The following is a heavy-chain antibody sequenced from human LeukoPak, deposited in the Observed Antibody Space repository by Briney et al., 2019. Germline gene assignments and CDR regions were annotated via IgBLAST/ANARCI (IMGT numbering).Heavy chain of an antibody. D-gene: IGHD7-27*01. J-gene: IGHJ4*02. CDR2: INSDGSST. V-gene: IGHV3-74*01. CDR3: ARDNWGLVDY. CDR1: GFSLSGYW. Sequence: GGSLRLSCVASGFSLSGYWMYWVRQAPGKGLVWVSRINSDGSSTSYADSVKGRFTISRDNAKNTLYLQMNSLRAEDTAVYYCARDNWGLVDYWGQGTLVTVSS.